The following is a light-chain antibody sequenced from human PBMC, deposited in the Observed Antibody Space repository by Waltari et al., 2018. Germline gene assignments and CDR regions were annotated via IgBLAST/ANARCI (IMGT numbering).Light chain of an antibody. V-gene: IGKV1-27*01. CDR3: QNYYSSPFT. CDR1: QDITTD. CDR2: EAS. Sequence: DIQMTQSPSSLSASVGDRVTITCRASQDITTDLAWYQQKTGETPKLLIYEASTLESGTPSRFSGRGSGTDFTLTISSLQSEDFATYYCQNYYSSPFTVGGGTKVDI. J-gene: IGKJ4*01.